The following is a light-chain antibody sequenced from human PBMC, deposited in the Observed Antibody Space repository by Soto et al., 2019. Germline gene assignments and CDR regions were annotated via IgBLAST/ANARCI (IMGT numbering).Light chain of an antibody. CDR2: GAS. Sequence: IVMTQXXXXLXVXPXERAALSXRASQNVNSNLAWYQQKPGQAPRFLIYGASTRATGIPARFSGSGSGTEFTLTISSLQPDDFATYFCQQYSDYSRTFGQGTKVDIK. CDR3: QQYSDYSRT. J-gene: IGKJ1*01. V-gene: IGKV3-15*01. CDR1: QNVNSN.